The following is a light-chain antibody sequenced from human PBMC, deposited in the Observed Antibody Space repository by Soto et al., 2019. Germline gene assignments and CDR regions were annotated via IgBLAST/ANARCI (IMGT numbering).Light chain of an antibody. CDR3: QQYYSYPLT. V-gene: IGKV1-6*01. J-gene: IGKJ4*01. CDR1: QGIRND. CDR2: AAS. Sequence: AIQMTQSPSSLHASVGDRVTITCRASQGIRNDLGWYQQKPGKAPKLLIYAASSLQSGVPSRFSGSGSGTDFTLTISCLQSEDFATYYCQQYYSYPLTFGGGTKVDIK.